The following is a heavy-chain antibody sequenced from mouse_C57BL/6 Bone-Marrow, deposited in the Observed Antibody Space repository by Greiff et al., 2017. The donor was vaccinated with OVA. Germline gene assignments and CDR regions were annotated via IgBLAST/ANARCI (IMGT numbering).Heavy chain of an antibody. V-gene: IGHV5-4*01. Sequence: EVMLVESGGGLVKPGGSLKLSCAASGFTFSSYAMSWVRQTPEKRLEWVATISDGGSYTYYPDNVKGRFTISRDNAKNNLYLQMSHLKSEDTAMYYCARESFMVKRAMDYWGQGTSVTVSS. CDR3: ARESFMVKRAMDY. CDR1: GFTFSSYA. D-gene: IGHD2-2*01. CDR2: ISDGGSYT. J-gene: IGHJ4*01.